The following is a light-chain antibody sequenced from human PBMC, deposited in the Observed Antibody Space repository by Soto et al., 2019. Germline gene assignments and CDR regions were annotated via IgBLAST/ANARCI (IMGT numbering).Light chain of an antibody. CDR1: QSVGSY. J-gene: IGKJ3*01. CDR3: QQRSNWPPLFT. V-gene: IGKV3-11*01. Sequence: EIVLTQSPVTLSLSPGERATLSCRASQSVGSYLAWYQQKPGQAPRLLIYDASNRATGIPARFSGSGSGTDFTLTSSSLEPEDFAVYYCQQRSNWPPLFTFGPGTKVDIK. CDR2: DAS.